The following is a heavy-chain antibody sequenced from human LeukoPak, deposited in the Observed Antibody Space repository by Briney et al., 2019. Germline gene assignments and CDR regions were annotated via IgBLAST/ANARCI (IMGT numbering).Heavy chain of an antibody. D-gene: IGHD3-10*01. CDR3: AKDDGSGTTDY. J-gene: IGHJ4*02. Sequence: AGSLSLSCAASGFTFSSNAMDWVRQAPGKGLEWVSAISGSGGSTYYVDSVKGRFTISRDNSKHTLYLQTKSLRADDTAVYYCAKDDGSGTTDYWGQGNLVTVSS. V-gene: IGHV3-23*01. CDR2: ISGSGGST. CDR1: GFTFSSNA.